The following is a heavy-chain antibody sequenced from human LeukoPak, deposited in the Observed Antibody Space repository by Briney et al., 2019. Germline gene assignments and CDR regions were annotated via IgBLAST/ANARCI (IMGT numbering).Heavy chain of an antibody. V-gene: IGHV2-5*02. D-gene: IGHD3-10*01. CDR2: IYWDDDK. CDR1: GFSLSTSGVG. J-gene: IGHJ3*02. CDR3: AQVGSLVAFDI. Sequence: ESGPTLSHPTQTLTLTCTFSGFSLSTSGVGVGWIRQPPGKALEWLALIYWDDDKRYSPSLKSRLTITKDTSKNQVVLTMTNMDPVDTATYYCAQVGSLVAFDIWRHGTMVTVSS.